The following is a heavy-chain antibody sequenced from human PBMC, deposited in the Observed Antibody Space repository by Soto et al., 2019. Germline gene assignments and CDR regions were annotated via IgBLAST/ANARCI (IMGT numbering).Heavy chain of an antibody. CDR2: INGDGSST. J-gene: IGHJ4*02. CDR3: TRGPRASSTGTGAH. V-gene: IGHV3-74*01. CDR1: GFTFTTYW. Sequence: GGSLRLSCAASGFTFTTYWMHWVRQVPGKGLVWVSRINGDGSSTTYADSVKGRFTISRDNAKNTLYLQMNSLRAEDTAGYYCTRGPRASSTGTGAHWGQGTLVTVSS. D-gene: IGHD1-1*01.